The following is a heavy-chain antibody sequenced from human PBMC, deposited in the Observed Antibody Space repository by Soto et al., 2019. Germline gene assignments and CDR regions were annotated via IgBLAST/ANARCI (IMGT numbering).Heavy chain of an antibody. CDR1: GFTFSDYY. CDR2: ISSSSSYT. D-gene: IGHD1-26*01. J-gene: IGHJ6*02. V-gene: IGHV3-11*06. Sequence: QVQLVESGGGLVKPGGSLRLSCVASGFTFSDYYMSWIRQAPGKGLEWVSYISSSSSYTNYADSVKDRFTISRDNAKNSLYLQMNSLRAEDTAVYYCARSTTLEGYYYGMDVWGQGTTVTVSS. CDR3: ARSTTLEGYYYGMDV.